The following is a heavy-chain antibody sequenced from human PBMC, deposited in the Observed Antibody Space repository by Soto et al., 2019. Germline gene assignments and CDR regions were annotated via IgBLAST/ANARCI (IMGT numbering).Heavy chain of an antibody. CDR3: ARELSITMVRGVIITPHYYYGMDV. D-gene: IGHD3-10*01. CDR2: ISAYNGNT. J-gene: IGHJ6*02. Sequence: ASVKVSCKASGYTFTGYGISWVRQAPGQGLEWMGWISAYNGNTNYAQKLQGRVTMTTDTSTSTAYMELRSLRSDDTAVYYCARELSITMVRGVIITPHYYYGMDVWGQGTTVTVSS. V-gene: IGHV1-18*01. CDR1: GYTFTGYG.